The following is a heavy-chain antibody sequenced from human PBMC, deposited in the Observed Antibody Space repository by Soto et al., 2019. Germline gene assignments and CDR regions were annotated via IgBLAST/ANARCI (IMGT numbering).Heavy chain of an antibody. J-gene: IGHJ6*02. Sequence: ASVKVSCKASGGTFSSYGISWVRQAPGQGLEWMGWISAYNGNTNYAQKLQGRVTMTTDTSTSTAYMELRSLRSDDTAVYYCARDSHYSGSYYLLEYYYYGMDVWGQGTTVTVSS. D-gene: IGHD3-10*01. CDR1: GGTFSSYG. CDR2: ISAYNGNT. CDR3: ARDSHYSGSYYLLEYYYYGMDV. V-gene: IGHV1-18*01.